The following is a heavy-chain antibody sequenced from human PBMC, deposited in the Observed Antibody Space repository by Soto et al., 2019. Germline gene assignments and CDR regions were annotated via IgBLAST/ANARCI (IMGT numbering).Heavy chain of an antibody. D-gene: IGHD1-26*01. Sequence: QVQLVESGGGVVQPGRSLRLSCAASGFTFSIYDIHWVRQAPGRGLEWVAVIRYDGSNKSYADSVKGRFTISRDNSKNTXXLXMXTLRAEDTAVYYCARNIRLPSSGSRFPHFAYYGMDVWGQGTTVTVSS. CDR1: GFTFSIYD. V-gene: IGHV3-33*01. CDR2: IRYDGSNK. CDR3: ARNIRLPSSGSRFPHFAYYGMDV. J-gene: IGHJ6*02.